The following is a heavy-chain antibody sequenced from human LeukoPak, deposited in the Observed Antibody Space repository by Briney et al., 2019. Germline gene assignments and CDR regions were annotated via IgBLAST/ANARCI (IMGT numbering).Heavy chain of an antibody. CDR3: ARVCSGGSCYPTPGYYYYYGMDV. CDR2: IIPIFGTA. CDR1: GGTFSSYA. D-gene: IGHD2-15*01. J-gene: IGHJ6*02. Sequence: SVKVSCKASGGTFSSYAISWVRQAPGQGLEWMGGIIPIFGTANYAQKFQGRVTITADESTSTAYMELSSLRSEDTAVYYCARVCSGGSCYPTPGYYYYYGMDVWGQGTTVTVFS. V-gene: IGHV1-69*13.